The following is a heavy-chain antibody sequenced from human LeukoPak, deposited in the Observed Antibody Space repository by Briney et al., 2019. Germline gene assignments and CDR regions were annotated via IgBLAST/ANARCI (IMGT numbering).Heavy chain of an antibody. CDR3: ARDWLPRGFDY. Sequence: GGSLRLSCAASGFTFSSYSMNWVRQAPGKGLEWVSSISSSSSYIYYADSVKGRFTISRDNAKNSLYLQMNSLRAEDTAVYCCARDWLPRGFDYWGQGTLVTVSS. D-gene: IGHD6-19*01. CDR2: ISSSSSYI. J-gene: IGHJ4*02. V-gene: IGHV3-21*01. CDR1: GFTFSSYS.